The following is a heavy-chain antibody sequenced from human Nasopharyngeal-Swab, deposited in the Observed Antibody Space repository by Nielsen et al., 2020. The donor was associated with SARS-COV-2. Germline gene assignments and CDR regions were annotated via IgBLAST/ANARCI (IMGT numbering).Heavy chain of an antibody. J-gene: IGHJ3*02. D-gene: IGHD3-22*01. CDR1: GGSISSYY. V-gene: IGHV4-59*01. CDR2: IYYSGST. CDR3: ARTGYDSSGYYLGMINAFDI. Sequence: SETLSLTCTVSGGSISSYYWSWIRQPPGKGLEWIGYIYYSGSTNYNPSLKSRVTISVDTSKNQFSLKLSSVTAADTAVYYCARTGYDSSGYYLGMINAFDIWGQGTMVTVSS.